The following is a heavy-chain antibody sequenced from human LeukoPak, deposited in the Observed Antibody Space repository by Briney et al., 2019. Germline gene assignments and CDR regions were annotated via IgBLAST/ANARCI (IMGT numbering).Heavy chain of an antibody. J-gene: IGHJ4*02. CDR1: GYTFIGHY. CDR3: ATISNLFYDSSGFSDVDY. D-gene: IGHD3-22*01. V-gene: IGHV1-2*06. Sequence: ASVKVSCKASGYTFIGHYLHWVRQAPGQGLEWMGRINPNSGGTNYAQKFQGRVTMTGDTSISTAFMELSRLRSDDTAVYFCATISNLFYDSSGFSDVDYWGQGTLVTVSS. CDR2: INPNSGGT.